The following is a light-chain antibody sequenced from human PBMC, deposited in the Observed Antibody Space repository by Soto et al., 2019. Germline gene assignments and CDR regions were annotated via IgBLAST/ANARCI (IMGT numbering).Light chain of an antibody. CDR1: SSDVGGSNY. V-gene: IGLV2-8*01. Sequence: QSVLTQPPSASGSPGQSVAISCTGTSSDVGGSNYVSWYQHHPGKAPKLMIYEVNKRPSGVPNRFSGSKSGNTASLTVSGRQAEDEADYYCSSFAGINNPLVFGGGTKLTVL. CDR3: SSFAGINNPLV. J-gene: IGLJ2*01. CDR2: EVN.